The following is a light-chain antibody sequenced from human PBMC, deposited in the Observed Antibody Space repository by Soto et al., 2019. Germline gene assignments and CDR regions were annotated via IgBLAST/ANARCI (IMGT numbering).Light chain of an antibody. CDR1: QSVSSS. Sequence: EIVMTQSPGTLSVSPWERATLSCRASQSVSSSLAWYQQKPGQAPRLLIYGASTRATGIPARFSGSGSGTQFTLTISSLRSEDFAIYYCQQYNNWPPFTFGPGTKVDIK. J-gene: IGKJ3*01. V-gene: IGKV3-15*01. CDR2: GAS. CDR3: QQYNNWPPFT.